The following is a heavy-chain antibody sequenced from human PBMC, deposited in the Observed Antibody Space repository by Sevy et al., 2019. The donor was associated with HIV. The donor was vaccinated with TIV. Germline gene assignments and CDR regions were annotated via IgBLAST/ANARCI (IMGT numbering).Heavy chain of an antibody. D-gene: IGHD3-9*01. J-gene: IGHJ5*02. CDR2: ISSSSDTV. CDR1: GFTFGSYE. V-gene: IGHV3-48*03. Sequence: GGSLRLSCAASGFTFGSYEMNWVRQAPGKGLEWVSYISSSSDTVYYAVSVKGRCTISRENTKNTLYLQMNSLRAEDTAVYYCAREGYDILTGANWFDPWGQGTLVTVSS. CDR3: AREGYDILTGANWFDP.